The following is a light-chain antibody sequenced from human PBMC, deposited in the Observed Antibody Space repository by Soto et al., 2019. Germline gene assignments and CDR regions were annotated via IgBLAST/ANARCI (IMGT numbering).Light chain of an antibody. CDR2: EVT. V-gene: IGLV2-14*01. Sequence: QSALTQPASVSGSPGQSIAISCTGTSSDVGGYDYVSWYQQQPDKAPKLMIYEVTKRPSGVSNRFSGSKSGNTAALTISGLQAEDEADYYCSSRTSGSPRVFGTGTKLTVL. CDR1: SSDVGGYDY. J-gene: IGLJ1*01. CDR3: SSRTSGSPRV.